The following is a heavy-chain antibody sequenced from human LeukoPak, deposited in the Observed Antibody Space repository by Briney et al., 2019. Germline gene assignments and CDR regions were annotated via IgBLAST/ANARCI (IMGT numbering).Heavy chain of an antibody. CDR2: INHSGST. J-gene: IGHJ5*02. CDR1: GGSFSGYY. D-gene: IGHD2-2*01. Sequence: SETLSLTCAVYGGSFSGYYWSWIRQPPGKGLEWIGEINHSGSTNYNPSLKSRVTISVDTSKNQFSLKLSSVTAADTAVYYCARGSTRYQLLFRWSDPWGQGTLVTVSS. CDR3: ARGSTRYQLLFRWSDP. V-gene: IGHV4-34*01.